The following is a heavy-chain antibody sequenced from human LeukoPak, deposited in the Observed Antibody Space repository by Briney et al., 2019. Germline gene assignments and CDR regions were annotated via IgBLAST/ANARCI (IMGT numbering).Heavy chain of an antibody. D-gene: IGHD3-10*01. CDR1: GGSISSSSSY. V-gene: IGHV4-39*01. J-gene: IGHJ4*02. CDR2: IYYSGSS. CDR3: ARHPTRPPFRFFGNYFDY. Sequence: SETLSLTCSVSGGSISSSSSYWGWIRQPPGKGLEWIGSIYYSGSSFDNPALKSRVTISVDTSKNQFSLKLSSVTAADTAVYYCARHPTRPPFRFFGNYFDYWGQGTLVTVSS.